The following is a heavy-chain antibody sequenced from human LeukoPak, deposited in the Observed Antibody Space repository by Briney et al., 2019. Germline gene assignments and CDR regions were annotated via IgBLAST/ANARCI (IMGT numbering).Heavy chain of an antibody. D-gene: IGHD2-21*01. Sequence: PGGSLRLSCAASGFTVINYAMNWVRQAPGKGLEWVSTIRESSGDTYYEDSVKGRFTIYRDISRNTVYLQMNNLRVEDTAVYFCAKRPISGDDKSFDYWGQGLLVTASS. CDR3: AKRPISGDDKSFDY. CDR2: IRESSGDT. CDR1: GFTVINYA. V-gene: IGHV3-23*01. J-gene: IGHJ4*02.